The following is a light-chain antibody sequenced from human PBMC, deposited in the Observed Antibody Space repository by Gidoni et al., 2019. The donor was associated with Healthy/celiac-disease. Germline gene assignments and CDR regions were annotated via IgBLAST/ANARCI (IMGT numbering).Light chain of an antibody. J-gene: IGKJ1*01. CDR3: QQSYSTPRT. Sequence: DIQMTQSPSSLSASVGDRLTITCRASQSISSYLNWYQQKPGKAPKLLIYAASSLQSGVPSRFSGSGSGTDFTLTISSLQPEDFATYYCQQSYSTPRTFXQXTKVXIK. V-gene: IGKV1-39*01. CDR1: QSISSY. CDR2: AAS.